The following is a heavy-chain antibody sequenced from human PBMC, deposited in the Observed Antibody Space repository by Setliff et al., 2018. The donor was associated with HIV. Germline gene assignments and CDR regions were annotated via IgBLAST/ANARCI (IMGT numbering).Heavy chain of an antibody. J-gene: IGHJ3*02. V-gene: IGHV3-13*01. Sequence: GESLKISCAASGFTFVNHDIGWVRQAPGKGLEWVSHIGTAGDTYYLDSVKGRFTISREDARNSGYLQMNSLRDDDTAVYFCARTAYYRDSSGYYSVAFDMWGSGTMVTVSS. D-gene: IGHD3-22*01. CDR3: ARTAYYRDSSGYYSVAFDM. CDR2: IGTAGDT. CDR1: GFTFVNHD.